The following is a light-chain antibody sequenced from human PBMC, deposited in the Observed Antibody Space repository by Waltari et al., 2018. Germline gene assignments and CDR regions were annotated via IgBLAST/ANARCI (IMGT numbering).Light chain of an antibody. V-gene: IGLV3-21*02. J-gene: IGLJ2*01. Sequence: SYVLTQPPSVSVAPGQTARITCGGINIGRKGVHWYQQKPGQAPVLAVYDDSDRPSVIPELFSGCHSGNPATLTISSVAAGDEADYYCQVWDSSSDHVVFGGGTKLTVL. CDR2: DDS. CDR3: QVWDSSSDHVV. CDR1: NIGRKG.